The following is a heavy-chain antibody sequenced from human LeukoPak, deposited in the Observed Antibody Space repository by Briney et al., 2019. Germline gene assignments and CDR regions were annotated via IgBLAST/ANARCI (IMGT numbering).Heavy chain of an antibody. J-gene: IGHJ4*02. V-gene: IGHV3-33*01. CDR3: ARDLDSYWIN. Sequence: PGGSLRLSCAASGFAFSSYGMHWVRQAPGKGLEWVAVIWYDGSNKYYADSVKGRFTISKDNSKNTLYLQMNSLRVEDTAVYYCARDLDSYWINWGQGTLVTVSS. CDR1: GFAFSSYG. D-gene: IGHD3-10*01. CDR2: IWYDGSNK.